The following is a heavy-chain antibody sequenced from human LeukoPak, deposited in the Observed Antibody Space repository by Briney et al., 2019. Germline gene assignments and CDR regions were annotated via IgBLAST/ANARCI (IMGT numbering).Heavy chain of an antibody. V-gene: IGHV3-9*01. Sequence: GGSLRLSCAASGFTFDDYAMHWVRQAPGNGLEWVSGISWNSGSIGYADSVKGRFTISRDNAKNSLYLQMNSLRAEDTALYYCAKGDTSMVTFGYWGQGTLVTVSS. CDR2: ISWNSGSI. CDR1: GFTFDDYA. J-gene: IGHJ4*02. CDR3: AKGDTSMVTFGY. D-gene: IGHD5-18*01.